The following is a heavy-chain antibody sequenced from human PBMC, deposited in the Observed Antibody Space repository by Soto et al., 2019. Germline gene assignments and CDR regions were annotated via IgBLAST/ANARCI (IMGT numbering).Heavy chain of an antibody. J-gene: IGHJ4*02. V-gene: IGHV3-30-3*01. CDR1: GFTFSSYA. CDR3: GRCSTTSCHLVSDY. D-gene: IGHD2-2*01. Sequence: AGGSLRLSCAASGFTFSSYAMNWVRQAPGKGLEWVALISYDGNNKYYADSVKGRFTISTDSSKNTLYLQMNSLRDADTAVYYCGRCSTTSCHLVSDYCGQGPPVTVAT. CDR2: ISYDGNNK.